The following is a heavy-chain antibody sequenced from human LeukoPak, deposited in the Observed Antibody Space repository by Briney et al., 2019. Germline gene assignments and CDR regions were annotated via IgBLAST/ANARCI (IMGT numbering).Heavy chain of an antibody. CDR2: INHSGST. Sequence: SETLSLTCAVYGGSFSGYYWSWIRRPPGKGLEWIGEINHSGSTNYNPSLKSRVTISVDTSKNQFSLKLSSVTAADTAVYYCARGRYDFWSGYWTDYWGQGTLVTVSS. CDR3: ARGRYDFWSGYWTDY. V-gene: IGHV4-34*01. J-gene: IGHJ4*02. D-gene: IGHD3-3*01. CDR1: GGSFSGYY.